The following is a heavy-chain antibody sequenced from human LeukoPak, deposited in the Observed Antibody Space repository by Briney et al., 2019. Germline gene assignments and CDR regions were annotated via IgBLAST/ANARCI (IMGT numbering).Heavy chain of an antibody. CDR2: IIPIFGTA. D-gene: IGHD5-18*01. V-gene: IGHV1-69*05. CDR3: ARDLGGYSYGTDY. J-gene: IGHJ4*02. Sequence: ASVKVSCKASGGTFSSYAISWVRQAPGQGLEWMGRIIPIFGTANYAQKFQGRVTITMDESTSTAYMELSSLRSEDTAVYYCARDLGGYSYGTDYWGQGTLVTVSS. CDR1: GGTFSSYA.